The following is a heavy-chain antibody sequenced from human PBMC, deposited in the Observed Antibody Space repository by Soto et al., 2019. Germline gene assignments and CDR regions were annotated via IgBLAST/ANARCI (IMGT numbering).Heavy chain of an antibody. Sequence: QVQLQESGPGLVKPSQTLSLTCTVSGGSISSGGYYWSWIRQHPGKGLEWIGYIYYSGSTYYNPCLKSRVTISVDTSNNQFSLKLSSVTAADTAVYYCARVLGGWYVGGNWFDPWGQGTLVTVSS. CDR3: ARVLGGWYVGGNWFDP. CDR2: IYYSGST. V-gene: IGHV4-31*03. CDR1: GGSISSGGYY. D-gene: IGHD6-19*01. J-gene: IGHJ5*02.